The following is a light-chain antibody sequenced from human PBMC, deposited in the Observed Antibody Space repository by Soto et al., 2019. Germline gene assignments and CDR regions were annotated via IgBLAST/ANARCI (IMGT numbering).Light chain of an antibody. J-gene: IGKJ1*01. CDR3: HQRYRRPVT. CDR2: DAS. Sequence: EIVLKQSPGTLSLSPGERATLSCRASQSVSSYLACYHQKPGQSPHLLIYDASNMPTGIPDRFSGSGSGTDFTLSITSLEPEDFADYYCHQRYRRPVTFVPGTKVEIK. CDR1: QSVSSY. V-gene: IGKV3-11*01.